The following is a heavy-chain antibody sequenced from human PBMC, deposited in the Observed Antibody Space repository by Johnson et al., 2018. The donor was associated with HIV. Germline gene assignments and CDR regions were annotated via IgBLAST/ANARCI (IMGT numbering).Heavy chain of an antibody. J-gene: IGHJ3*01. Sequence: VQLVESGGGVVQPGRSLRLSCAASGFTFSSYGMHWVRQAPGKGLQWVAVFWSDGSGKYSADSVKGRFSISRDNSKNTLYLQMDSLRAKDTALYYCAKGRMGASGSYNVWGQGTMVTVS. D-gene: IGHD1-26*01. CDR3: AKGRMGASGSYNV. V-gene: IGHV3-33*06. CDR2: FWSDGSGK. CDR1: GFTFSSYG.